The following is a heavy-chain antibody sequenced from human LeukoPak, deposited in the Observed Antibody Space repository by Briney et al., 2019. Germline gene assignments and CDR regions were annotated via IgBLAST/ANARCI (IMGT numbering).Heavy chain of an antibody. CDR2: ISAYNGNT. J-gene: IGHJ4*02. D-gene: IGHD3-9*01. Sequence: GASVKVSCKASGYTFTGYYMHWVRQAPGQGLEWMGWISAYNGNTNYAQKLQGRVTMTTDTSTSTAYMELRSLRSDDTAVYYCASHILTGVWGFYDYWGQGTLVTVSS. CDR1: GYTFTGYY. CDR3: ASHILTGVWGFYDY. V-gene: IGHV1-18*04.